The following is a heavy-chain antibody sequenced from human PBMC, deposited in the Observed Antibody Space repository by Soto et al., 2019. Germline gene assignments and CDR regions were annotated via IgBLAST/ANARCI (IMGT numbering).Heavy chain of an antibody. V-gene: IGHV3-13*04. J-gene: IGHJ4*02. CDR1: GFTCSRYD. CDR3: AREILDADKPRWYFDS. Sequence: EVQLVESGGGLVQPGGSLRLSCETSGFTCSRYDFHWVRQASGQGLEWVSGSGAGADTYYSDSVKGRFTFSRDNARHTLYLHMNSLRAEDTSLYYCAREILDADKPRWYFDSWGKGTLVTVSS. CDR2: SGAGADT. D-gene: IGHD3-9*01.